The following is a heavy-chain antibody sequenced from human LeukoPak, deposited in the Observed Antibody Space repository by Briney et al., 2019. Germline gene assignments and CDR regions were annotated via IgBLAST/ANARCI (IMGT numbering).Heavy chain of an antibody. J-gene: IGHJ4*02. V-gene: IGHV3-30*03. CDR3: ASGGNSGNYFDY. CDR1: GFTFSSYG. D-gene: IGHD4-23*01. Sequence: GGSLRLPCAASGFTFSSYGMHWVRQAPGKGLEWVAVISYDGSNKYYADSVKGRFTISRDNSKNTLYLQMNSLRAEDTAVYYCASGGNSGNYFDYWGQGTLVTVSS. CDR2: ISYDGSNK.